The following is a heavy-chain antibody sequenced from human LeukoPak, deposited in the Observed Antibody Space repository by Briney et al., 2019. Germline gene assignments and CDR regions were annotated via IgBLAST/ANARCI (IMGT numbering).Heavy chain of an antibody. V-gene: IGHV3-23*01. J-gene: IGHJ6*03. Sequence: GGSLRLSCAASGFTFSSYAMSWVRQAPGKGLEWVSAISGSGGSTYYAASVKGRFTISRDNSKHTLYLQMNSLRAEDTAVYYCAKKGYCGGDCYSYYYYYYMDVWGKGTTVTVSS. CDR3: AKKGYCGGDCYSYYYYYYMDV. D-gene: IGHD2-21*01. CDR1: GFTFSSYA. CDR2: ISGSGGST.